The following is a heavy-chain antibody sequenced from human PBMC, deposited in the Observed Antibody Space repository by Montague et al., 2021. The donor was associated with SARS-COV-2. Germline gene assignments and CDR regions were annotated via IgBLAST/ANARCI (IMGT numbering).Heavy chain of an antibody. V-gene: IGHV4-39*07. Sequence: SETLSLTCTVSGGPISSSSYYWGWIRQPPGKRLEWIGSIYYSGSTYYNPSLKSRVTLSVDTSKNQFSLKLSSVTAADTAVYYCARVGRQQLVRLSGMDVWGQGTTVTVSS. CDR2: IYYSGST. D-gene: IGHD6-13*01. CDR1: GGPISSSSYY. J-gene: IGHJ6*02. CDR3: ARVGRQQLVRLSGMDV.